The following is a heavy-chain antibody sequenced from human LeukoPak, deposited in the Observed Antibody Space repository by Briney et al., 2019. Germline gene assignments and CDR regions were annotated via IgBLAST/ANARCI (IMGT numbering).Heavy chain of an antibody. J-gene: IGHJ4*02. D-gene: IGHD3-22*01. CDR2: INPRGGST. CDR3: ARRTTFYYDSSPHYGYYFDY. CDR1: GYTFIDYY. V-gene: IGHV1-46*01. Sequence: ASVKVSCKASGYTFIDYYMHWVRQAPGQGLEWMGIINPRGGSTSYAHKFQGRVTMTRDTSTSTAYMELSILRSEDTAVYYCARRTTFYYDSSPHYGYYFDYWGQGTLVTVSS.